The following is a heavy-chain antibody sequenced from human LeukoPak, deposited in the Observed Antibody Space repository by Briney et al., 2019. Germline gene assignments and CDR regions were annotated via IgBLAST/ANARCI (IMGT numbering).Heavy chain of an antibody. CDR2: IYHSGST. J-gene: IGHJ3*02. Sequence: RSSETLSLTCAVSGGSISSSNWWSWVRQPPGKGLEWIGEIYHSGSTNYNPSLKSRVTISVDKSKNQFSLKLSSVTAADTAVYYCARGFRGLGYCSSTSCYRENAFDIWGQGTMVTVSS. CDR3: ARGFRGLGYCSSTSCYRENAFDI. CDR1: GGSISSSNW. V-gene: IGHV4-4*02. D-gene: IGHD2-2*02.